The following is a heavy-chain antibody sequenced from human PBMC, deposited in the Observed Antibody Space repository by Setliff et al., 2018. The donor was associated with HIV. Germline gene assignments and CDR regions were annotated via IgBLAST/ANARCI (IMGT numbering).Heavy chain of an antibody. CDR2: IYTSGST. CDR3: ARDPSLWHYDFWSGYYPDY. CDR1: GDFISSGSYY. Sequence: PSETLSLTCIVSGDFISSGSYYWTWIRQPAGKGLEWIGHIYTSGSTNYNPSLKSRVTISKDTSKNQFSLKLSSVTAADTAVYYCARDPSLWHYDFWSGYYPDYWGQGTLVTVSS. D-gene: IGHD3-3*01. V-gene: IGHV4-61*09. J-gene: IGHJ4*02.